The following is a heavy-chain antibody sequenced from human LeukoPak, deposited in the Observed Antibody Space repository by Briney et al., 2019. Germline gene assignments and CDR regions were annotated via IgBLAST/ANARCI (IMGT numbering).Heavy chain of an antibody. V-gene: IGHV3-53*01. J-gene: IGHJ4*02. Sequence: RGSLRLSCAASGFTVSTNYMSWVRQAPGKGPEWVSVIYNDGGTDYADSVKGRFIISRDNSKNTVYFQMNSPRVDDTAVYYCARDGAPGWPHTYWGQGTPVTVSS. D-gene: IGHD2-15*01. CDR3: ARDGAPGWPHTY. CDR1: GFTVSTNY. CDR2: IYNDGGT.